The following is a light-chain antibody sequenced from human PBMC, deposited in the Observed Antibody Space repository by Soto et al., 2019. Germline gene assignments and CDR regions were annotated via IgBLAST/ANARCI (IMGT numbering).Light chain of an antibody. CDR1: RSLLHSNGYNY. CDR3: MQRSHWPPIT. J-gene: IGKJ5*01. CDR2: LGS. V-gene: IGKV2-28*01. Sequence: DMVMTQSPLSLGVSPGEPGSVSCRSSRSLLHSNGYNYLDWYLQKPGQSPQLLIYLGSNRASGVPDRFSGSGSGTDFTLKISRVEAEDVGVYYCMQRSHWPPITFGQGTRLEI.